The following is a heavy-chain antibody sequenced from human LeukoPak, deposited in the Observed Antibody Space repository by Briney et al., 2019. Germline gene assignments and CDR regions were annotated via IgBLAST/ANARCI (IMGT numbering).Heavy chain of an antibody. CDR2: IIPIFGTA. CDR3: ERNRLELLSSPWWDC. V-gene: IGHV1-69*13. D-gene: IGHD1-7*01. Sequence: SVKVSCKASGGTFSSYAISWVRQAPGQGLEWMGGIIPIFGTANYAQKFQGRVTITADESTSTAYMELRSLRSEDTAVYYCERNRLELLSSPWWDCWGQGTLVTVSS. CDR1: GGTFSSYA. J-gene: IGHJ4*02.